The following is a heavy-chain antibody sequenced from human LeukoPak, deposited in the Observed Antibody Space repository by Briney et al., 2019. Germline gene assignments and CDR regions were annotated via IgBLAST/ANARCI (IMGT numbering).Heavy chain of an antibody. CDR1: GYTFTSYD. J-gene: IGHJ5*02. D-gene: IGHD3-16*02. Sequence: ASVKVSCKASGYTFTSYDINWVRQATGQGLEWMGWMNPNSGNTGSAQRFQGRVTMTRDTSRSTAYMELSSLTSEDTAVYYCAKGPLVRLPSSFDPWGQGTLVTVSS. V-gene: IGHV1-8*01. CDR3: AKGPLVRLPSSFDP. CDR2: MNPNSGNT.